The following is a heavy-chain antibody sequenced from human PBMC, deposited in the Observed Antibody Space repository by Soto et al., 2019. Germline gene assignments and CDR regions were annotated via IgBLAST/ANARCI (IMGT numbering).Heavy chain of an antibody. CDR1: GFTFSSYA. CDR2: ISGSGGST. CDR3: AKLQVAVAGTGYYYYYMDV. Sequence: GGSLRLSCAASGFTFSSYAMSWVRQAPGKGLEWVSAISGSGGSTYYADSVKGRFTISRDNSKNTLYLQMNSLRAEDTAVYYCAKLQVAVAGTGYYYYYMDVWGKGTTVTVSS. D-gene: IGHD6-19*01. J-gene: IGHJ6*03. V-gene: IGHV3-23*01.